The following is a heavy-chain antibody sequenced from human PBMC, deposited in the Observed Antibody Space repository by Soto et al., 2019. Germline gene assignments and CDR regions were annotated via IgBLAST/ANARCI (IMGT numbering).Heavy chain of an antibody. CDR3: ARMLLCSWTGCYRAVDI. D-gene: IGHD2-2*01. J-gene: IGHJ3*02. CDR2: IRNKANGYST. CDR1: GFSFSDHY. V-gene: IGHV3-72*01. Sequence: EVQLVESGGGLVQPGGSLRLSCAASGFSFSDHYMDWVRRAPGKGLEWVGRIRNKANGYSTEYAASVQGRFTISTDDSKSSLYLQMNSLNTEEAAVYYCARMLLCSWTGCYRAVDIWGQGTMVTVSS.